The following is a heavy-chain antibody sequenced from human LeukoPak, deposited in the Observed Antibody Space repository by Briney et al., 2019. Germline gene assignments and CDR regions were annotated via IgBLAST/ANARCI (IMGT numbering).Heavy chain of an antibody. CDR2: ISSSGATT. D-gene: IGHD2-15*01. CDR3: ARDRSECSGGSCYSGGFDY. V-gene: IGHV3-23*01. Sequence: GGSLRLSCAASGITFGSSSMSWVRQAPGKGLEWVAGISSSGATTYYADSVKGRFTISRDNSKNTLYLQMNSLRAEDTAVYYCARDRSECSGGSCYSGGFDYWGQGTLVTVSS. J-gene: IGHJ4*02. CDR1: GITFGSSS.